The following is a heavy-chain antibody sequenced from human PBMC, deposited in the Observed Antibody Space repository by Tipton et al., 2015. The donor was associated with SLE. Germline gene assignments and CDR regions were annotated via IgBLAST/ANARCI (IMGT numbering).Heavy chain of an antibody. V-gene: IGHV3-23*01. J-gene: IGHJ4*02. CDR1: GFTFSTYG. CDR2: ISGSDGIDGTT. D-gene: IGHD4-23*01. CDR3: TRDPRWLDY. Sequence: SLRLSCVASGFTFSTYGMRWVRQSPGKGLAWVSSISGSDGIDGTTYYADSVKGRFTISRDNAKNSLYLQMNSLRAEDTAVYYCTRDPRWLDYWGQGTLVTVSS.